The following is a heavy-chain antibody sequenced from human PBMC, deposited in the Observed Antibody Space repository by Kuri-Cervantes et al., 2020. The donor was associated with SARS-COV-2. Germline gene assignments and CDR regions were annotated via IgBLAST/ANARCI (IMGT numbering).Heavy chain of an antibody. D-gene: IGHD3-22*01. J-gene: IGHJ6*03. CDR2: IKQDGSEK. CDR1: GFTFSSYW. Sequence: GGSLRLSCAASGFTFSSYWMSWVRQAPGKGLEWVANIKQDGSEKYYVDSVKGRLTISRDNAKNSLYLQMNSLRAEDTAVYYCARVRYYYDRSGSHRYTDVWGKGTTVTVSS. V-gene: IGHV3-7*03. CDR3: ARVRYYYDRSGSHRYTDV.